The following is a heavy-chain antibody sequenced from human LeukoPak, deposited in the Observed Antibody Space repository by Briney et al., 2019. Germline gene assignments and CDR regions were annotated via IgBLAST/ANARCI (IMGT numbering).Heavy chain of an antibody. CDR1: GYTFSGYY. V-gene: IGHV1-2*02. CDR2: INPNTGGT. CDR3: ASQPYYFDSSGYYDY. J-gene: IGHJ4*02. D-gene: IGHD3-22*01. Sequence: ASVKVSCKASGYTFSGYYMHWVRQAPGQGLEWMGWINPNTGGTNYAQKFQGRVTMTRDTSISTTYMELSRLRSDDTAVYYCASQPYYFDSSGYYDYWGQGTLVTVSS.